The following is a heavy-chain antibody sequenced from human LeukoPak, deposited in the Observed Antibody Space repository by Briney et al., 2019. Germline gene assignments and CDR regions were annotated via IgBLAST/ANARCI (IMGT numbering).Heavy chain of an antibody. CDR2: IYYSGST. Sequence: SETLSLTCTVSGGSISSYYWSWIRQPPGKGLEWIGYIYYSGSTNYNPSLKSRVTISVDTSKNQFSLKLSSVTAADTAVYYCARVVHYYDSSGYYPGGVDYWGQGTLVTVSS. V-gene: IGHV4-59*01. D-gene: IGHD3-22*01. J-gene: IGHJ4*02. CDR1: GGSISSYY. CDR3: ARVVHYYDSSGYYPGGVDY.